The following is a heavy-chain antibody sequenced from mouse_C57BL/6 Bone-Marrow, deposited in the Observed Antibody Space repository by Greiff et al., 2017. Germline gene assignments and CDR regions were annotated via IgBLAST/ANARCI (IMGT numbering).Heavy chain of an antibody. D-gene: IGHD6-5*01. CDR2: IHPNSGST. J-gene: IGHJ1*03. Sequence: QVQLQQPGAELVKPGASVKLSCKASGYTFTSYWMHWVKQRPGQGLEWIGMIHPNSGSTNYNEKFKSKATLTVDKSSSTAYMQLSSLTSEDSAVYCCGRSALLRRYWYCDVWGTGTTVTVSS. CDR1: GYTFTSYW. CDR3: GRSALLRRYWYCDV. V-gene: IGHV1-64*01.